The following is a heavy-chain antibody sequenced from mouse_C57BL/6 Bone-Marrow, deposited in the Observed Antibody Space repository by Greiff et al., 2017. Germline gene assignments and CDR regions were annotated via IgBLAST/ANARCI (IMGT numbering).Heavy chain of an antibody. V-gene: IGHV1-82*01. Sequence: QVQLKESGPELVQPGASVKISCKASGYAFSSSWMNWVQQRPGKGLEWIGRIYPGDGDTNYNGKFKGKATLTADKSSSTAYMQLSSLTSEDSAVYFCAPLITTVPFAYWGQGTLVTVSA. CDR3: APLITTVPFAY. J-gene: IGHJ3*01. D-gene: IGHD1-1*01. CDR2: IYPGDGDT. CDR1: GYAFSSSW.